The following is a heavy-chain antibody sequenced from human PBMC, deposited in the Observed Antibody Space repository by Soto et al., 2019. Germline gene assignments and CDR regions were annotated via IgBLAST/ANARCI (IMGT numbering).Heavy chain of an antibody. CDR3: AKHLDSSGYYYAFDI. Sequence: GGSLRLSCAASGFTFSSYAMSWVRQAPGKGLEWVSAISGSCGSTYYADSVKGRFTISRDNSKNTLYLQMNSLRAEDTAVYYCAKHLDSSGYYYAFDIWGQGTMVTVSS. CDR1: GFTFSSYA. CDR2: ISGSCGST. J-gene: IGHJ3*02. V-gene: IGHV3-23*01. D-gene: IGHD3-22*01.